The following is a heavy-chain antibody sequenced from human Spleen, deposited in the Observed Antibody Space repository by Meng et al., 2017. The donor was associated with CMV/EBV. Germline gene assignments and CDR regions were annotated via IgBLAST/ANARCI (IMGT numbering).Heavy chain of an antibody. CDR1: GYTFTNYA. Sequence: ASVKVSCKASGYTFTNYAISWVRQAPGQGLEWMGWISGYNGNTNYAQRLQGRVTMTTDTSTSTAYMELRSLRSDDTAVYYCARWVSGGGSCYCMDVWGQGTTVTVSS. J-gene: IGHJ6*02. CDR2: ISGYNGNT. V-gene: IGHV1-18*01. D-gene: IGHD2-15*01. CDR3: ARWVSGGGSCYCMDV.